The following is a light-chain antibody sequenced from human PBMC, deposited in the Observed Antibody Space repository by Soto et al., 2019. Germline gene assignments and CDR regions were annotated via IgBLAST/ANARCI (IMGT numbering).Light chain of an antibody. CDR1: SGDVGSYKY. V-gene: IGLV2-14*03. CDR2: HVT. CDR3: CSLTTSHTYV. J-gene: IGLJ1*01. Sequence: QSALTQPASVSGSPGQSISVSCTGSSGDVGSYKYVSWYQQHPGKAPKLMIYHVTYRPSGVSNRYSGSKSGNSASLTISGLQADDEADYYCCSLTTSHTYVFGSGTKLTVL.